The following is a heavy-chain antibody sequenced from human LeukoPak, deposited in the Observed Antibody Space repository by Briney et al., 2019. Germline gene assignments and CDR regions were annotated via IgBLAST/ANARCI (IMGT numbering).Heavy chain of an antibody. CDR1: GFTFSSYW. CDR3: AKDMNYYDSTSDY. Sequence: PGGSLRLSCAASGFTFSSYWMHWVRQAPGKGLEWVSAISGSGGSTYYADSVKGRFTISRDNSKNTLYLQMNSLRAEDTAVYYCAKDMNYYDSTSDYWGQGTLVTVSS. V-gene: IGHV3-23*01. CDR2: ISGSGGST. J-gene: IGHJ4*02. D-gene: IGHD3-22*01.